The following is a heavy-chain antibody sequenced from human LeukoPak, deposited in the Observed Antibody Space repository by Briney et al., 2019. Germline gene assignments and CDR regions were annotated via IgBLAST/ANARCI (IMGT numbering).Heavy chain of an antibody. D-gene: IGHD6-19*01. J-gene: IGHJ4*02. V-gene: IGHV3-30*03. CDR3: VVAVAEVDY. Sequence: GGSLRLSCAASGFTFSSSGMHWVRQAPGKGLEWVAVISYDGSNKYYADSVKGRFTISRDNSKNTLYLQMNSLRAEDTAVYYCVVAVAEVDYWGQGTLVTVSS. CDR1: GFTFSSSG. CDR2: ISYDGSNK.